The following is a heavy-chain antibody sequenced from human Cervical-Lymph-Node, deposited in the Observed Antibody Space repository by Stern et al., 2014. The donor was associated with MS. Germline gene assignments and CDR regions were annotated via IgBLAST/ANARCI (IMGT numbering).Heavy chain of an antibody. CDR3: ARDSFEYSTESFDY. Sequence: EQLVESGGGLVKPGGSLRLSCAASGFTFSSYSMNWVRQAPGKGLEWVSSISSSSSYIYYADSVKGRFTITRDNAKNSLYMQMNSLRTEDTAVYYCARDSFEYSTESFDYWGQGTLVTVSS. CDR2: ISSSSSYI. D-gene: IGHD6-6*01. CDR1: GFTFSSYS. J-gene: IGHJ4*02. V-gene: IGHV3-21*01.